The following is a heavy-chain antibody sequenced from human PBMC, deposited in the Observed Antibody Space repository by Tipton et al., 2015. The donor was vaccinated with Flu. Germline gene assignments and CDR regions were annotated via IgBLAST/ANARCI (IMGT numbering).Heavy chain of an antibody. V-gene: IGHV3-23*01. J-gene: IGHJ4*02. D-gene: IGHD6-19*01. Sequence: SLRLSCAASGFTFSNFAMSWVRQAPGKGLEWVSGFSASARTTYFADSVKGRFTISRDNFKNTLYLQMNSVRAEDTAVYYCAKVIPELVAGLDYWGQGTLVTVSS. CDR2: FSASARTT. CDR1: GFTFSNFA. CDR3: AKVIPELVAGLDY.